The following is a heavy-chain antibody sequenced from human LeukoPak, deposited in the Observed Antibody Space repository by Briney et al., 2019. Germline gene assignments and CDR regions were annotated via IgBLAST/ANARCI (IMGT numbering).Heavy chain of an antibody. CDR1: GYTFTGYY. V-gene: IGHV1-2*02. CDR3: ARGSRLWFGELSSLGYYYYYMDV. D-gene: IGHD3-10*01. CDR2: INPNSGGT. J-gene: IGHJ6*03. Sequence: GASVKVSCKASGYTFTGYYMHWVRQAPGQGLEWMGWINPNSGGTNYAQKFQGRVTMTRDTSISTAYMELSRLRSDDTAVYYCARGSRLWFGELSSLGYYYYYMDVWGKGTTVTVSS.